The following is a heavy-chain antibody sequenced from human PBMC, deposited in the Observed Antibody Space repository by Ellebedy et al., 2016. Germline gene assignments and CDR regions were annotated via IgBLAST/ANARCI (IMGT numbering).Heavy chain of an antibody. Sequence: SGPTLVKPTQTLTLTCTFSGFSLSTSGMCVSWIRQPPGKALEWLALIYWNDDKRYSPSLKSRLTITKDTSRNQVVLTMTNMDPVDTATYYCVHRQDPYYFDYWGQGTLVTVSS. J-gene: IGHJ4*02. CDR2: IYWNDDK. V-gene: IGHV2-5*01. CDR3: VHRQDPYYFDY. CDR1: GFSLSTSGMC.